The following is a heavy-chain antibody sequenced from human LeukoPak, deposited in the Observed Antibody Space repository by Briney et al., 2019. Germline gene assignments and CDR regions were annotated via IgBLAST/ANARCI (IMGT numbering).Heavy chain of an antibody. J-gene: IGHJ6*04. CDR2: INHSGST. V-gene: IGHV4-34*01. Sequence: SETLSLTCAVYGGSFSGYYWSWIRQPPGKGREWIGEINHSGSTNYNPSLKSRVTISVDTSKNQFSLKLSSVTAADTAVYYCARQRAIGDYYYYYGMDVWGKGTTVTVSS. CDR3: ARQRAIGDYYYYYGMDV. D-gene: IGHD6-25*01. CDR1: GGSFSGYY.